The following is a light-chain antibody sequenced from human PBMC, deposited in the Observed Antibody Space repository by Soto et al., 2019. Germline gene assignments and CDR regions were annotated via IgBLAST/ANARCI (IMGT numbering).Light chain of an antibody. CDR3: ASWDDSLNGPV. V-gene: IGLV1-44*01. CDR2: SIT. Sequence: QSALTQPPSASGTPGQGVIITCSGSSSNVRGNPRNSYQQVATAAPKRLSDSITRRLSGGPDRFSGSKSGTSASLAISGLQSEDEADYYCASWDDSLNGPVFGTGTKVTVL. J-gene: IGLJ1*01. CDR1: SSNVRGNP.